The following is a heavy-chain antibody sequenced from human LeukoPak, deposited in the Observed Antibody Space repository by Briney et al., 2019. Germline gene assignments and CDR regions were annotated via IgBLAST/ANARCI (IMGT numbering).Heavy chain of an antibody. D-gene: IGHD3-10*01. CDR3: ARGAEKILSFGEYPSDAFDI. Sequence: PGGSLRLSCAASGFTFSNYVMHWVRQPPGKGLEWVTETSYDGSEKTYVDSVKGRFTISRDNSKNTLYLQMNSLRAEDTAVYYCARGAEKILSFGEYPSDAFDIWGQGTMVSVFS. CDR2: TSYDGSEK. CDR1: GFTFSNYV. V-gene: IGHV3-30-3*01. J-gene: IGHJ3*02.